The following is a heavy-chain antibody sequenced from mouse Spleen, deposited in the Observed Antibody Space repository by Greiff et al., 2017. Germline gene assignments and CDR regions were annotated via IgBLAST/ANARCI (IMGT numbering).Heavy chain of an antibody. CDR2: IYPGSGNT. CDR1: GYTFTDYY. Sequence: QVQLKESGAELVRPGASVKLSCKASGYTFTDYYINWVKQRPGQGLEWIARIYPGSGNTYYNEKFKGKATLTAEKSSSTAYMQLSSLTSEDSAVYFCARGAYYYGSSYGFAYWGQGTLVTVSA. D-gene: IGHD1-1*01. J-gene: IGHJ3*01. V-gene: IGHV1-76*01. CDR3: ARGAYYYGSSYGFAY.